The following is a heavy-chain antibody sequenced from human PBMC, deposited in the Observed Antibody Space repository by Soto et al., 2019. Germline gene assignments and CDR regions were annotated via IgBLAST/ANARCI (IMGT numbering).Heavy chain of an antibody. D-gene: IGHD3-16*01. CDR1: GGTFNSYP. J-gene: IGHJ6*03. V-gene: IGHV1-69*02. CDR2: INPLLGIV. CDR3: VRWGNDIRNSPTTYYYMDV. Sequence: ASVKVSCKASGGTFNSYPISWVRQAPGQGLEWMGRINPLLGIVDYAQKFEGRLTITADKSTSTDYLELSSLRSEDTAVYYCVRWGNDIRNSPTTYYYMDVWGQGTTVTVSS.